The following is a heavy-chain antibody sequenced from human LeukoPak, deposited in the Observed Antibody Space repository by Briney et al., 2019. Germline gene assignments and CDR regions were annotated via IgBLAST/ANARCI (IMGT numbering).Heavy chain of an antibody. J-gene: IGHJ6*03. Sequence: PGGSLRLSCAASGFTFSSYWMSWVRQAPGKGLEWVANIKQDGSEKYYVDSVKGRFTISRDNAKNSLYLQMNSLRAEDTALYHCARGVCSSTSCYYYYYYYMDVWGKGTTVTVSS. CDR3: ARGVCSSTSCYYYYYYYMDV. CDR1: GFTFSSYW. CDR2: IKQDGSEK. D-gene: IGHD2-2*01. V-gene: IGHV3-7*03.